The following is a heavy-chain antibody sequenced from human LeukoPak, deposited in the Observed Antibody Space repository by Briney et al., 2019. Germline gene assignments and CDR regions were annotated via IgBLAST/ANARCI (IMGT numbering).Heavy chain of an antibody. J-gene: IGHJ4*02. CDR2: IRYDGSNK. D-gene: IGHD3-10*01. CDR3: AKDRQPLMVRGASIFDY. V-gene: IGHV3-30*02. Sequence: PGGSLRLSCAASGFTFSSYGMHWVRQAPGKGLEWVAFIRYDGSNKYYADSVKGRFTISRDNSKNTLYLQMNSLRAEDTAVYYCAKDRQPLMVRGASIFDYWGRGTLVTVSS. CDR1: GFTFSSYG.